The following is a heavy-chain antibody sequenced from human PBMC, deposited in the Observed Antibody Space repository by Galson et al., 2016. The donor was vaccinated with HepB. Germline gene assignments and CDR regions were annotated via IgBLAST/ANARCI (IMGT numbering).Heavy chain of an antibody. J-gene: IGHJ4*02. D-gene: IGHD3-16*01. Sequence: SETLSLTCAVYSGPFNGNYWNWIRQPPGKGLEWIGEINHSGNINYNPTLKGRVTISVDKSKNHFSLRLTSVTAADTAVYYCARAQGLMGFWGQGSLVTVSS. V-gene: IGHV4-34*01. CDR2: INHSGNI. CDR1: SGPFNGNY. CDR3: ARAQGLMGF.